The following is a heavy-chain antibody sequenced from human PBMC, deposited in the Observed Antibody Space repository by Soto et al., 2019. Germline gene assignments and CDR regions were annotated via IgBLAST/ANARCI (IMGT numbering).Heavy chain of an antibody. CDR2: ISSNGGST. D-gene: IGHD2-2*03. CDR3: ARLNGYCISTNCHGYYGMDV. J-gene: IGHJ6*02. V-gene: IGHV3-64*02. CDR1: GFTFSSYA. Sequence: GGSLRLSCSASGFTFSSYAMHWVRQAPGKGLEYVSAISSNGGSTYYADSVKGRFTISRDNSKNTLYLQMGSLRAEDMAVYYCARLNGYCISTNCHGYYGMDVWGQGTTVTVSS.